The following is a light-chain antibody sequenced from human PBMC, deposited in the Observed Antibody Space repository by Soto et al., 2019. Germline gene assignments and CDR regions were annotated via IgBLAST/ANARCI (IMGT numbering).Light chain of an antibody. CDR3: QKYGSSPPT. Sequence: EIVMRQSPATLSLSPGDRAILSCRASQSVSSNLAWYQQNTGQAPRILIYGESNRASGIPDRFAGSGSGTDLTLTISRLEPEDFAVYYCQKYGSSPPTFGGGTKVDIK. J-gene: IGKJ4*01. CDR2: GES. CDR1: QSVSSN. V-gene: IGKV3-20*01.